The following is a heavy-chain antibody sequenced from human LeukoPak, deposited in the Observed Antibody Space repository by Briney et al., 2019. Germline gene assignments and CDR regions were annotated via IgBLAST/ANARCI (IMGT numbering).Heavy chain of an antibody. J-gene: IGHJ5*02. D-gene: IGHD3-9*01. CDR1: GYTFTSYA. Sequence: ASVKVSCKASGYTFTSYAMNWVRQAPGQGLEWMGWINTNTGNPTYAQGFTGRFVFSLDTSVSTAYLQISSLKAEDTAVYYCAREFAHYDILTGRFGWFDPWGQGTLVTVSS. V-gene: IGHV7-4-1*02. CDR3: AREFAHYDILTGRFGWFDP. CDR2: INTNTGNP.